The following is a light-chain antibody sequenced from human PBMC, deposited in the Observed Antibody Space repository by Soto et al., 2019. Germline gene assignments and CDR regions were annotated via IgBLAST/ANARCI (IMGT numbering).Light chain of an antibody. J-gene: IGLJ2*01. CDR1: SSNIGAGYD. CDR3: QSYDSSLSGSDVV. CDR2: GNS. V-gene: IGLV1-40*01. Sequence: QSVLTRPPSVSGAPGQRVTISCTGSSSNIGAGYDVHWYQQLPGTAPKLLIYGNSNRPSGVPDRFSGSKSGTSASLAITGLQAEDEADYYCQSYDSSLSGSDVVFGGGTQLTVL.